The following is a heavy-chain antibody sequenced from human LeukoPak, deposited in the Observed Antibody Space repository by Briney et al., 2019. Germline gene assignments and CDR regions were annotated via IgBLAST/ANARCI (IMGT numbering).Heavy chain of an antibody. J-gene: IGHJ4*02. V-gene: IGHV4-59*01. CDR3: ARIPAVAAYMGIYFDY. D-gene: IGHD6-19*01. Sequence: PSETLSLTCTVSGGSISSYYWSWIRQPPGKGLEWIGYIYYSGSTNYNPSLKSRVTISVDTSKNQFSLKLSSVTAADTAVYNCARIPAVAAYMGIYFDYWGQGTLVTVSS. CDR2: IYYSGST. CDR1: GGSISSYY.